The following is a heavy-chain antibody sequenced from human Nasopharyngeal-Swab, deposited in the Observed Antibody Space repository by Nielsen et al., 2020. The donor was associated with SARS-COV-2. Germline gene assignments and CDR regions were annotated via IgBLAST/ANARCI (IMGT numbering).Heavy chain of an antibody. Sequence: SETLSLTCTVSGGSISSYYRSWIRQPPGKGLEWIGYIYYSGSTNYNPSLKSRVTISVDTSKNQFSLKLSSVTAADTAVYYCARDDSSGWDYWGQGTLVTVSS. V-gene: IGHV4-59*01. CDR3: ARDDSSGWDY. CDR2: IYYSGST. CDR1: GGSISSYY. D-gene: IGHD3-22*01. J-gene: IGHJ4*02.